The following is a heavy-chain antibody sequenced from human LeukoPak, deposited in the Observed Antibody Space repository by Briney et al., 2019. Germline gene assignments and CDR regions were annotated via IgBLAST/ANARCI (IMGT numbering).Heavy chain of an antibody. D-gene: IGHD3-22*01. CDR1: GFSVSSNY. CDR2: VYSAGNT. J-gene: IGHJ3*01. V-gene: IGHV3-53*01. Sequence: GGSLRLSCAASGFSVSSNYMTWVRQAPGKGLEWVPAVYSAGNTFYADSVKARFTISRDKSKNTLYLQMDRLTAEDTAVYYCAREKYNDSGPDAYDVWGQGTLVFVSS. CDR3: AREKYNDSGPDAYDV.